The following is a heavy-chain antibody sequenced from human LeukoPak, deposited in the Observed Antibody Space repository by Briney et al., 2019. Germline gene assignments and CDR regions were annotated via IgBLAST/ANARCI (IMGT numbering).Heavy chain of an antibody. V-gene: IGHV3-7*01. Sequence: GGSLRLSCAASGFTFNTYSLSWLRQAPGKGLEWVAKINKDGSEKGYVDSVKGRFTISRDNAKGSLYLQLNSLRADDTAVYYCARGFQRGDSPVWGQGTLVTVSS. CDR1: GFTFNTYS. CDR3: ARGFQRGDSPV. CDR2: INKDGSEK. D-gene: IGHD2-21*02. J-gene: IGHJ4*02.